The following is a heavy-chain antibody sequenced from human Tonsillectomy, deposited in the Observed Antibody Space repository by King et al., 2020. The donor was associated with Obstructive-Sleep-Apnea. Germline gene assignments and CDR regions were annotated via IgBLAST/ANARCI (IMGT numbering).Heavy chain of an antibody. V-gene: IGHV1-24*01. CDR2: FDPQHGET. Sequence: QLQLVQSGAEVKEPGASVKVSCKVSGYTLTELSIHWGRQAPGKGLVWMGGFDPQHGETIYAQKFQGRVTMTEDTSTDTAYMGLGSLRSMDTAVYYCATSLFSRAAKVLTQTWGQGTLVTVSS. J-gene: IGHJ5*02. D-gene: IGHD5-18*01. CDR3: ATSLFSRAAKVLTQT. CDR1: GYTLTELS.